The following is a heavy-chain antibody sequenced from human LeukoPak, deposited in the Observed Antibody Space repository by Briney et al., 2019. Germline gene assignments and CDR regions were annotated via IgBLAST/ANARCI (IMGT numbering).Heavy chain of an antibody. CDR3: ARVDHSGSYYPIDY. J-gene: IGHJ4*02. CDR2: MNPNSGNT. CDR1: GYTFTSYD. V-gene: IGHV1-8*01. Sequence: ASVTVSCMASGYTFTSYDINWVRQATGQGLEWMGWMNPNSGNTGYAQKFQGRVTMTRNTSISTAYMELSSLRSEDTAVYYCARVDHSGSYYPIDYWGQGTLVTVSS. D-gene: IGHD1-26*01.